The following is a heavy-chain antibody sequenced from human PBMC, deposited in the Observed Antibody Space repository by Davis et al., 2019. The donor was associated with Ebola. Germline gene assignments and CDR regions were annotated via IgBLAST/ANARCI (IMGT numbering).Heavy chain of an antibody. Sequence: HTGGSLRLSCGGSGFTFSNYGMNWVRQAPGKGLVWVSRINSGGSTIDYADSVKGRFTISRDNSKNTLYLQMNSLRAEDTAVYYCARGPIEVVITDNWFDPWGQGTLVTVSS. CDR3: ARGPIEVVITDNWFDP. D-gene: IGHD3-3*01. CDR1: GFTFSNYG. V-gene: IGHV3-74*01. J-gene: IGHJ5*02. CDR2: INSGGSTI.